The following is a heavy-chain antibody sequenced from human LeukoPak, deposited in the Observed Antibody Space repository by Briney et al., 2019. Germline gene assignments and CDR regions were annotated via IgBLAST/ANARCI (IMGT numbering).Heavy chain of an antibody. V-gene: IGHV4-31*11. CDR2: IYYSGST. D-gene: IGHD1-14*01. CDR1: GGSFSGYY. Sequence: KPSETLSLTCAVYGGSFSGYYWSWIRQHPGKGLEWIGYIYYSGSTYYNPSLKSRVTISVDTSKNQFSLKLSSVTAADTAVYYCARGRYLFDYWGQGTLVTVSS. J-gene: IGHJ4*02. CDR3: ARGRYLFDY.